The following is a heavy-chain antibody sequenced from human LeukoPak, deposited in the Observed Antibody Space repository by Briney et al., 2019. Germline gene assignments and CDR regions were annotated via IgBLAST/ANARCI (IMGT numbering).Heavy chain of an antibody. CDR1: GYTFTSYG. CDR3: ARGRSSSWHHRGGYYGMDV. V-gene: IGHV1-8*02. CDR2: MNPNSGNT. D-gene: IGHD6-13*01. Sequence: ASVKVSCKASGYTFTSYGISWVRQATGQGLEWMGWMNPNSGNTGYAQKFQGRVTMTRNTSISTAYMELSSLRSEDTAVYYCARGRSSSWHHRGGYYGMDVWGQGTTVTVSS. J-gene: IGHJ6*02.